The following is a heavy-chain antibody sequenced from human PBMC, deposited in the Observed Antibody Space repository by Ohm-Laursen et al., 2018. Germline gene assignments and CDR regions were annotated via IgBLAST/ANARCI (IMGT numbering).Heavy chain of an antibody. V-gene: IGHV3-48*01. CDR3: AKDPGTGYYYYYGMDV. CDR1: GFTFSSYS. D-gene: IGHD1-14*01. CDR2: ISSSSSTI. J-gene: IGHJ6*02. Sequence: SLRLSCAASGFTFSSYSMNWVRQAPGKGLEWVSYISSSSSTIYYADSVKGRFTISRDNAKNSLYLQMNSLRAEDTAVYYCAKDPGTGYYYYYGMDVWGQGTTVTVSS.